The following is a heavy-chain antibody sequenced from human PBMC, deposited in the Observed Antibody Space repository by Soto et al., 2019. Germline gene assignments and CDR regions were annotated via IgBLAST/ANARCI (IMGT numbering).Heavy chain of an antibody. V-gene: IGHV4-59*01. D-gene: IGHD1-1*01. J-gene: IGHJ1*01. CDR2: IYYSGST. Sequence: SETLSLTCTVSGDSISSYYWTWIRQSPGKGLKWIGYIYYSGSTNYNPSLKSRVTISVDTSKNQFSLKLSSLTAADTAVYYCASFMSTTGPAEYLQHWGQGTLVTVSS. CDR1: GDSISSYY. CDR3: ASFMSTTGPAEYLQH.